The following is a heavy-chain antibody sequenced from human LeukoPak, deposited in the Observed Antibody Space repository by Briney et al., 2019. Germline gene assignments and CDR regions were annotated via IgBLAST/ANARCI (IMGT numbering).Heavy chain of an antibody. V-gene: IGHV3-74*01. D-gene: IGHD6-19*01. CDR1: GFIVSSNY. Sequence: PGGSLRLSCAASGFIVSSNYMSWVRQAPGKGLVWVSRIDSDGSSTTYADSVKGRFTISRDNTKNTLYLQMNSLRAEDTAVYYCARVYSSGGSDCWGQGTLVTVSS. CDR3: ARVYSSGGSDC. J-gene: IGHJ4*02. CDR2: IDSDGSST.